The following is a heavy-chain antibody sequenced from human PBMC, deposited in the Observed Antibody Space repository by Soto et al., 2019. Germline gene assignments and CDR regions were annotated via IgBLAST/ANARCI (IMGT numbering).Heavy chain of an antibody. Sequence: GEALKISCKASGYSFRDYWIGWVRQMPGKGLEWMGIIYPGDSDTRYSPSFHGQVPISADKSISTAYLQWSSLKASDTAMYYCARQIFGVVKNGMDVWGQGTTVTVSS. CDR2: IYPGDSDT. D-gene: IGHD3-3*01. CDR1: GYSFRDYW. J-gene: IGHJ6*02. V-gene: IGHV5-51*01. CDR3: ARQIFGVVKNGMDV.